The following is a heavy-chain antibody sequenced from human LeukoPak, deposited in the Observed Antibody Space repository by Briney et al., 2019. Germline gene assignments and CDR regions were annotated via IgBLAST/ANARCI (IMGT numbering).Heavy chain of an antibody. CDR1: GYTFTSYY. CDR2: INPSGGST. J-gene: IGHJ4*02. V-gene: IGHV1-46*01. Sequence: ASVKVSCKASGYTFTSYYMHWVRQAPGQGLEWMGIINPSGGSTSYARKFQGRVTMTRDMSTSTVYMELSSLRSEDTAVYYCARSPYSGSGPDYWGQGTLVTVSS. CDR3: ARSPYSGSGPDY. D-gene: IGHD3-10*01.